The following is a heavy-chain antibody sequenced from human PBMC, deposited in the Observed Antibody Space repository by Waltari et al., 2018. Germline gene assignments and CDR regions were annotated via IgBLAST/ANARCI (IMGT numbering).Heavy chain of an antibody. CDR1: GGSISSGDYY. CDR2: IYYSGST. V-gene: IGHV4-30-4*08. J-gene: IGHJ4*02. Sequence: QVQLQESGPGLVKPSQTLSLTCTVSGGSISSGDYYWSWIRQPPGKGLEWIGYIYYSGSTYYNPSLKRRVTISVDTSKNQFSLKLSSVTAADTAVYYCARDSPYSSSWYYFDYWGQGTLVTVSS. CDR3: ARDSPYSSSWYYFDY. D-gene: IGHD6-13*01.